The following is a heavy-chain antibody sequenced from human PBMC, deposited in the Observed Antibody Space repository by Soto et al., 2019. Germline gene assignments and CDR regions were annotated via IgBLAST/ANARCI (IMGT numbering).Heavy chain of an antibody. CDR3: AKDKSSGARGDAFNI. CDR1: GFTFDDYA. J-gene: IGHJ3*02. V-gene: IGHV3-9*01. CDR2: VSWNSGSI. Sequence: GGSLRLSCAASGFTFDDYAMHWVRPAPGKGLEWVSGVSWNSGSIGYADSVKGRFTISRDNAKNSLYLQMNSLRTEDTALYYCAKDKSSGARGDAFNIWGQGTMVTVSS. D-gene: IGHD3-10*01.